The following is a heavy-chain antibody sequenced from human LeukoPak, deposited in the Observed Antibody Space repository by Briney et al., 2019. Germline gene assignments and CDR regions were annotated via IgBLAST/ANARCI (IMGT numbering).Heavy chain of an antibody. Sequence: QTGGSLRLSCAASGFTFSSYAMSWVRQAPGKGLEWVSVISGSGGSTYYADSVKGRFTISRDNSKNTLYLQMNSLRAEDTAVYYCAKDKGSSSWLLDYWGQGTLVTVSS. CDR2: ISGSGGST. CDR3: AKDKGSSSWLLDY. D-gene: IGHD6-13*01. J-gene: IGHJ4*02. CDR1: GFTFSSYA. V-gene: IGHV3-23*01.